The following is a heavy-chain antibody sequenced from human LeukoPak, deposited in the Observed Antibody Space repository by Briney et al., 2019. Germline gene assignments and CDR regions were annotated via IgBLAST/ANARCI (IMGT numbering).Heavy chain of an antibody. CDR3: AREAPGGYFDY. CDR1: GYTFTSYY. D-gene: IGHD6-13*01. V-gene: IGHV1-46*01. Sequence: ASVKVSSKASGYTFTSYYMHWVRQAPGQGLEWMGIINLSGGNTNYAQKFQGRVTMTRDTSTSTVYMELSSLRSEDTAMYYCAREAPGGYFDYWGQGTLVTVSS. J-gene: IGHJ4*02. CDR2: INLSGGNT.